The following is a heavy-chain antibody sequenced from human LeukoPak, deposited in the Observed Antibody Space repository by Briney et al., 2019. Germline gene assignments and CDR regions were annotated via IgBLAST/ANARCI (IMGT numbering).Heavy chain of an antibody. CDR3: ARDMIRGQPDYLDY. V-gene: IGHV3-30*15. D-gene: IGHD3-10*01. Sequence: GRSLRLSCAAPGFMFTGFAMHWVRQAPGKGLQWVAVISYDGKVKFYGDSVKGRFTISRDDSKNMLYLQMSSLRPEDTAVYYCARDMIRGQPDYLDYWGQGTLVTVSS. J-gene: IGHJ4*02. CDR2: ISYDGKVK. CDR1: GFMFTGFA.